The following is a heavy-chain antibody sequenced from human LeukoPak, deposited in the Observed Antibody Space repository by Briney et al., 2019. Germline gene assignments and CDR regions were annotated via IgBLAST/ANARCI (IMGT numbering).Heavy chain of an antibody. CDR1: GFTLSSYS. J-gene: IGHJ4*02. Sequence: GGSLRLSCAASGFTLSSYSMNWVRQAPGKGLEWVTAISGSGGSTYYADSVKGRFTISRDNSRNTLYLQMNSLRAEDTAVYYCAKRPAYDSSGSVRDYWGQGTLVTVSS. D-gene: IGHD3-22*01. CDR2: ISGSGGST. CDR3: AKRPAYDSSGSVRDY. V-gene: IGHV3-23*01.